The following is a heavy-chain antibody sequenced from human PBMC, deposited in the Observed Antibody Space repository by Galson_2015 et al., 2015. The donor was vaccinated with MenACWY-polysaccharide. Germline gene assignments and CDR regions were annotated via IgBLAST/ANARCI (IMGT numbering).Heavy chain of an antibody. CDR2: MNQDGSVK. CDR1: GFSFNNHW. CDR3: ARGGLPGAMDL. Sequence: SLRLSCAASGFSFNNHWMNWVRQAPGKGLEWVANMNQDGSVKYYIDSVKGRFTISRDNAKNSLSLQMNRLRGDDTAVNYCARGGLPGAMDLWGQGTLVTVSS. J-gene: IGHJ5*02. D-gene: IGHD2-2*01. V-gene: IGHV3-7*01.